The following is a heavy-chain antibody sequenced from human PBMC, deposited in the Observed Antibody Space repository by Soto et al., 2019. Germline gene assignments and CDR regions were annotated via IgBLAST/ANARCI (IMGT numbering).Heavy chain of an antibody. CDR3: ARGSSGFYDY. J-gene: IGHJ4*02. Sequence: PGESLKISCKGSGYSFANYCIAWVRQMPGKGLEWVGIFYSGDSDTRYSPSFQGQVVISGDKSINTAYLQWTSLKASDTAMYYCARGSSGFYDYWGQGTLVTVSS. CDR2: FYSGDSDT. D-gene: IGHD6-19*01. CDR1: GYSFANYC. V-gene: IGHV5-51*01.